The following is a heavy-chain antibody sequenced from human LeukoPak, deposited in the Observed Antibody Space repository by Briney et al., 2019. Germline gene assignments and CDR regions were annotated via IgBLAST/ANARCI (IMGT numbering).Heavy chain of an antibody. D-gene: IGHD3-9*01. CDR1: GFTFTYAW. J-gene: IGHJ4*02. CDR3: AQWGDFDVLTGYYVPDF. CDR2: IKSISDGGTT. V-gene: IGHV3-15*01. Sequence: GGSLRLSCAASGFTFTYAWMSWVRQAPGKGLELVGRIKSISDGGTTDYAAPVKGRFTISRDDSKNTLYLQMNSLRAEDTAVYYCAQWGDFDVLTGYYVPDFWGQGTLVTVSS.